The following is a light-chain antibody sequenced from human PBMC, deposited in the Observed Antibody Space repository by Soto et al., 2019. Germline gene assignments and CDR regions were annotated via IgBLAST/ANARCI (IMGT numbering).Light chain of an antibody. Sequence: EIVLTQSPGTLSLSPGEGATLSCRASQSINSFLAWYQQRRGQAPRLLIHGASNRATGIPDRFSGSGSETGFTLTISSLQSEDFAVYYCQQYNNWPRTFGQGTKVDIK. CDR3: QQYNNWPRT. CDR1: QSINSF. V-gene: IGKV3D-15*01. J-gene: IGKJ1*01. CDR2: GAS.